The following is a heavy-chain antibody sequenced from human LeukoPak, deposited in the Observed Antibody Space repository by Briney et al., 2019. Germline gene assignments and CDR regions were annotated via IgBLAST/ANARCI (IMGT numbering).Heavy chain of an antibody. J-gene: IGHJ4*02. CDR1: GGSFSGYH. D-gene: IGHD3-9*01. Sequence: SETLSLTCAVYGGSFSGYHWSWIRQPPGKGLEWIGEINHSGSTNYNPSLKSRVTISVDTSKNQFSLKLSSVTAADTAVYYCARHRRADYDILTGQYQLGYFDYWGQGTLVTVSS. CDR3: ARHRRADYDILTGQYQLGYFDY. V-gene: IGHV4-34*01. CDR2: INHSGST.